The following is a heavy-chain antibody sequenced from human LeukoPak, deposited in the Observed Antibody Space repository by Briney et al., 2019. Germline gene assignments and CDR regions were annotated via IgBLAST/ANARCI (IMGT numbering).Heavy chain of an antibody. D-gene: IGHD3-22*01. J-gene: IGHJ3*02. CDR2: IYYSGST. Sequence: PSETLSLTCTVSGGSISSGDYYWSWIRQPPGKGLEWIGYIYYSGSTYYNPSLKSRVTISVDTSKNQFSLKLSSVTAADTAVYYCARDSSGYGDAFGIWGQGTMVTVSS. V-gene: IGHV4-30-4*01. CDR1: GGSISSGDYY. CDR3: ARDSSGYGDAFGI.